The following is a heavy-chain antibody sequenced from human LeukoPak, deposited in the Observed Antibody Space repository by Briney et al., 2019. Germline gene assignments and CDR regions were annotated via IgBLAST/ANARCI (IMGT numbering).Heavy chain of an antibody. CDR3: ATLRGSATAVFDT. J-gene: IGHJ4*02. V-gene: IGHV4-59*08. CDR1: GGALNSHY. CDR2: IHYSGRT. Sequence: SETLSLTCSISGGALNSHYWSWIRQSPGKGLEWIAYIHYSGRTDYSPSLKSRVAILLDTSKTQVSLTMISVTAADTAVYYCATLRGSATAVFDTWGLGTRVTVSS. D-gene: IGHD2-21*02.